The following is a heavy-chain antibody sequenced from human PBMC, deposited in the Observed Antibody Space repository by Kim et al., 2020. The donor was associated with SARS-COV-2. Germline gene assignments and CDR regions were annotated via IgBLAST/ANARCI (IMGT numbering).Heavy chain of an antibody. V-gene: IGHV4-38-2*02. J-gene: IGHJ4*02. Sequence: SETLSLTCTVSGYSISSGYYWGWIRQPPGKGLEWIGSIYHSGSTYYNPSLQSRVTISVDTSNNQFSLKLSSVTAADTAVYYCARDRGDLVDYWGQGTLVTVSS. CDR2: IYHSGST. D-gene: IGHD2-21*01. CDR1: GYSISSGYY. CDR3: ARDRGDLVDY.